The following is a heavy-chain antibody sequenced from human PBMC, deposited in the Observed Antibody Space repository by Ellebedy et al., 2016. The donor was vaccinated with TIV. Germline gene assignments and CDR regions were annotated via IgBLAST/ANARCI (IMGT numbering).Heavy chain of an antibody. CDR3: ARWLAVAGHFDY. V-gene: IGHV3-7*03. CDR2: IKQDGSEK. D-gene: IGHD6-19*01. Sequence: GESLKISXAASGFTFSSYWMSWVRQAPGKGLEWVANIKQDGSEKYYVDSVKGRFTISRDNAKNSLYLQMNSLRADDTAVYYCARWLAVAGHFDYWGQGTLVTVSS. CDR1: GFTFSSYW. J-gene: IGHJ4*02.